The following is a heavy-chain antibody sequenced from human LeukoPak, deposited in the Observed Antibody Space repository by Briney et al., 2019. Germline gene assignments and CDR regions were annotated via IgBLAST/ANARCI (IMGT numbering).Heavy chain of an antibody. Sequence: GSLRLSCAASGFTFSSYWMSWVRQPPGKGLEWIGEINHSGSTNCNPSLKSRVTISIDTSKNQFSLKVSSVTAADTAVYYCARVPVTYYFYYMDVWGKGTTVTVSS. CDR1: GFTFSSYW. V-gene: IGHV4-34*01. D-gene: IGHD4-11*01. CDR3: ARVPVTYYFYYMDV. CDR2: INHSGST. J-gene: IGHJ6*03.